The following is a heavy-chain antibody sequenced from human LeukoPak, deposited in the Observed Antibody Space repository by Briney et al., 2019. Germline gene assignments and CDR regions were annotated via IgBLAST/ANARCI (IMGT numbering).Heavy chain of an antibody. J-gene: IGHJ4*02. CDR3: AKQSTARSLGE. D-gene: IGHD6-6*01. V-gene: IGHV3-23*01. CDR1: GFPFTFA. Sequence: PGGSLRLSCEASGFPFTFAMSWVRQAPGKGLEWVSTVSGGGADTYYADSVRGRFTISRDNSRNMLFLQMNSLRTEDTAVYYCAKQSTARSLGEGGQGTLVTVSS. CDR2: VSGGGADT.